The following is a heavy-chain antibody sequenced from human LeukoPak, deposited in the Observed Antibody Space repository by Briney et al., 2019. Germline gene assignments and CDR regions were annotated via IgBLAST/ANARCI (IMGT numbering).Heavy chain of an antibody. J-gene: IGHJ6*02. CDR3: VRDRWPGLGDF. CDR1: GFIVSENY. Sequence: GGSLRLSCAASGFIVSENYMSWVRQAPGKGLEWVSTVYSGGLTFYADPVKGRFTISRDNFKNTLYLQMSILRAEDTAVYYCVRDRWPGLGDFWGQGTTVTVSS. CDR2: VYSGGLT. D-gene: IGHD3/OR15-3a*01. V-gene: IGHV3-66*01.